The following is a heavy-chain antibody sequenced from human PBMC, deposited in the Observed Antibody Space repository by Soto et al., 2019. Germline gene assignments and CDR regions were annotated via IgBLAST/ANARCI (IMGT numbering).Heavy chain of an antibody. V-gene: IGHV4-59*01. Sequence: QVQLQESGPGLVKPSETLSLTCTVSGGSISSYYWSWIRQPPGKGLEWIGYIYYSGSTNYNPSLMSRVTISVDTSKNQFSLKLSSVTAADTAVYYCARVPLSTVTHWYFDLWGRGTLVTVSS. CDR3: ARVPLSTVTHWYFDL. CDR2: IYYSGST. J-gene: IGHJ2*01. D-gene: IGHD4-17*01. CDR1: GGSISSYY.